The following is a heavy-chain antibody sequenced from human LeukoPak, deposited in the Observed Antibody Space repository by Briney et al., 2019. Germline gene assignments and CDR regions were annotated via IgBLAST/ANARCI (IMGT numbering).Heavy chain of an antibody. CDR3: ARGGPVGTIMLDS. Sequence: SETLSLTCTVSGGSISSYYWSWIRQPPGKGLEWIGYIYYSGSINYNPSLKSRVTISVDTSKNQFSLKLSSVTAADTAVYYCARGGPVGTIMLDSWGQGTLVTVSS. D-gene: IGHD5-12*01. V-gene: IGHV4-59*01. CDR2: IYYSGSI. CDR1: GGSISSYY. J-gene: IGHJ5*01.